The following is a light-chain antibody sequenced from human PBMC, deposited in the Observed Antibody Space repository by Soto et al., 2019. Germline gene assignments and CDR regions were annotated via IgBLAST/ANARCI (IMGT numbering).Light chain of an antibody. Sequence: DIQMTQSPSYLSASVGYRVTITCRASKSICSYLSWYQQKPGKAPKLLIHAASSFQSGVPSRFSGSGSWTAVAPPTSRRQPEDFSTSYCPQSYSTPCTFGQGTKLEIK. J-gene: IGKJ2*02. V-gene: IGKV1-39*01. CDR1: KSICSY. CDR3: PQSYSTPCT. CDR2: AAS.